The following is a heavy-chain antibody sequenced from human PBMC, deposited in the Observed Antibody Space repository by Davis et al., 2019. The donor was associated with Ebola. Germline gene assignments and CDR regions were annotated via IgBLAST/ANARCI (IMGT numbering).Heavy chain of an antibody. CDR1: GGSMSGFL. V-gene: IGHV4-59*08. Sequence: PSETLSLTCTVSGGSMSGFLWLWIRQPPGKGLEWFGHVSDSGSTTYSPSLQSRVSISVDTSKNQFSLKLNSVTAADTAVYYCLRSHGGHWGQGTLVIVSS. CDR2: VSDSGST. CDR3: LRSHGGH. D-gene: IGHD2-15*01. J-gene: IGHJ4*02.